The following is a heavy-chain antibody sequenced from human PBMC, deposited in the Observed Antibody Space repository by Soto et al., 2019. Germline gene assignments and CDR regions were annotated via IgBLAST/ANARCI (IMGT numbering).Heavy chain of an antibody. D-gene: IGHD6-13*01. CDR1: GYTFTSYA. Sequence: QVQLVQSGAEVKKPGASVKVSCKASGYTFTSYAMHWVRQAPGQRLEWMGWINAGNGNTKYSQKSQGRVTITRDTSAGTAYVELSSLRSEDTAVYYCAREPYSSPKISEYGMDVWGQGTTVTVSS. CDR3: AREPYSSPKISEYGMDV. V-gene: IGHV1-3*01. J-gene: IGHJ6*02. CDR2: INAGNGNT.